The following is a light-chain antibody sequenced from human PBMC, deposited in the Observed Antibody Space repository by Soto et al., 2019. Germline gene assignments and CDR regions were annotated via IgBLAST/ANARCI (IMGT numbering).Light chain of an antibody. V-gene: IGKV3-20*01. CDR1: QIISSNY. Sequence: EIVLTQSPGPLSLSPGERATLSCRASQIISSNYLACHQQKPDQAHRLLIYGASIRTTGIPDRFSGSGSGKFFTPTISRLAHDFFAVYYCQQYGISRTFGPGTKVDIK. J-gene: IGKJ3*01. CDR3: QQYGISRT. CDR2: GAS.